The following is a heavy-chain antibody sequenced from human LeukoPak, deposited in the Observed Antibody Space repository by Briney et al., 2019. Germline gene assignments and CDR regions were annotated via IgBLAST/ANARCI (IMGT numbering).Heavy chain of an antibody. CDR2: MNSRGDT. Sequence: SETLSLTCTVSGGSIRSCHWSWIRQSPGKALEWIAYMNSRGDTKYNPSLKSRVTISMDTPKNKFSLKVSSGTDADTALYFCARTTSNGSADYWGQGTQVTVSA. D-gene: IGHD2-8*01. CDR3: ARTTSNGSADY. CDR1: GGSIRSCH. V-gene: IGHV4-59*08. J-gene: IGHJ4*02.